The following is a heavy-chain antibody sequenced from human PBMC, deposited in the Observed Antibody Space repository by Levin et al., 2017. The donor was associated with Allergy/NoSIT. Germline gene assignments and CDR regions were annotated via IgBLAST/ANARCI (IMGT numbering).Heavy chain of an antibody. Sequence: SCVASGFTFSDYYMNWIRQAPGKGLEWVAYISSSGTTIHYADSVKGRFTISRDNAKKSLFLQMNSLRAEDTATYYCARSPSPIFGVTNLATQFYFDAWGQGTLVTVSS. CDR1: GFTFSDYY. D-gene: IGHD3-3*01. J-gene: IGHJ4*02. CDR2: ISSSGTTI. CDR3: ARSPSPIFGVTNLATQFYFDA. V-gene: IGHV3-11*01.